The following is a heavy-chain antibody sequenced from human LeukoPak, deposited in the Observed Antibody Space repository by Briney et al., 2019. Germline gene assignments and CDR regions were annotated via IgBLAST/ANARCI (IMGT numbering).Heavy chain of an antibody. CDR1: GGSITSGNYY. CDR3: AWEDSSGYPFDP. D-gene: IGHD3-22*01. J-gene: IGHJ5*02. Sequence: PSQTLSLTCTVSGGSITSGNYYWSWFRQPAGKGLEYIGRIYTSGGTSGSTYYNPSLKSRVTISVDTSKNQFSLKLSSVTAADTAVYYCAWEDSSGYPFDPWGQGTLVTVSS. CDR2: IYTSGGTSGST. V-gene: IGHV4-61*02.